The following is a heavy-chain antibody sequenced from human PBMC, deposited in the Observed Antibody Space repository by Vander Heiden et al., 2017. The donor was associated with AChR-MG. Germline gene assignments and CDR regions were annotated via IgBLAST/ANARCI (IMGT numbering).Heavy chain of an antibody. V-gene: IGHV3-30*02. J-gene: IGHJ6*02. D-gene: IGHD3-22*01. CDR2: IRYDGSNK. Sequence: QVQPVESGGGVVQPGGSLRLSCAASGFTFSSHGMHWVRQAPGKGLEWVAFIRYDGSNKYYADSVKGRFTISRDNSKNTLYLQMNSLRAEDTAVYYCAKADYYDSSGYLRVGRGGGMDVWGQGTTVTVSS. CDR1: GFTFSSHG. CDR3: AKADYYDSSGYLRVGRGGGMDV.